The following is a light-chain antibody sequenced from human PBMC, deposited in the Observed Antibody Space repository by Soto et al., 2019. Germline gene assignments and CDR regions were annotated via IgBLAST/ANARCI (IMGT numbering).Light chain of an antibody. CDR2: DAS. CDR1: XXXXXX. Sequence: DIQMTQSPSSLSASXGXXXXIXXXASXXXXXXXNWYQQKPGKAPKLLIYDASNLETGVPSRFSGSGSGTDFTFTISSLQPEDXATYXCQQYXNLPVYTFGQGTKLEIK. V-gene: IGKV1-33*01. J-gene: IGKJ2*01. CDR3: QQYXNLPVYT.